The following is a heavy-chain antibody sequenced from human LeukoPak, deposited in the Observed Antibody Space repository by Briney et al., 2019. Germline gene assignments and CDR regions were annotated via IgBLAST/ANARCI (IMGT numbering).Heavy chain of an antibody. CDR2: ISSSGSTI. D-gene: IGHD6-13*01. CDR1: GFTFSDYY. V-gene: IGHV3-11*01. J-gene: IGHJ4*02. Sequence: GGSLRLSCAASGFTFSDYYMSWIRQAPGKGLEWVSYISSSGSTIYYADSVKGRFTISRDNAKNLLYLQMNSLRAEDTAVYYCARDMIIAAAGSPWGYWGQGTLVTVSS. CDR3: ARDMIIAAAGSPWGY.